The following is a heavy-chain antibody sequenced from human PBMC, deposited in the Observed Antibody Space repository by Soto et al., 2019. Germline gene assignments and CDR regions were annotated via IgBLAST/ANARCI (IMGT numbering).Heavy chain of an antibody. J-gene: IGHJ4*02. D-gene: IGHD2-15*01. V-gene: IGHV4-59*01. CDR2: IYYSGST. CDR3: SRRYGGNFDY. Sequence: SETLSLTCTVSGGSISTYYGSWIRQPPGKGLEWIGYIYYSGSTNYNPSLKSRVTISVDTSKNQFSLKLTSVTAADTAVYYCSRRYGGNFDYCGQGTLVTVS. CDR1: GGSISTYY.